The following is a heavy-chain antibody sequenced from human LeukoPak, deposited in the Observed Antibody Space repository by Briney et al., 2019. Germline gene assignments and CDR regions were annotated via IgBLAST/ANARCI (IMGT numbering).Heavy chain of an antibody. CDR2: ISYDGSNK. V-gene: IGHV3-30-3*01. J-gene: IGHJ4*02. CDR1: GFTFCSYA. Sequence: GGSLRLSCAASGFTFCSYAMHWVRQAPGKGLEWVAVISYDGSNKYYADSVKGRFTISRDNSKNTLYLQMDSLRAEDTAVYYCARVDILTGYFDYWGQGTLVTVSS. D-gene: IGHD3-9*01. CDR3: ARVDILTGYFDY.